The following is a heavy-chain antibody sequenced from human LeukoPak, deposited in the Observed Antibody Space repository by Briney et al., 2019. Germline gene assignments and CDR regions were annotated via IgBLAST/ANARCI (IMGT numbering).Heavy chain of an antibody. D-gene: IGHD5-12*01. Sequence: SETLSLTYTVSGGSISSSSYYWGWIRQPPGKGLEWIGSIYYSGSTYYNPSLKSRVTISVDTSKNQFSLKLSSVTAADTAVYYCARERVYSGYDYHLDYWGQGTLVTVSS. CDR1: GGSISSSSYY. CDR3: ARERVYSGYDYHLDY. J-gene: IGHJ4*02. V-gene: IGHV4-39*07. CDR2: IYYSGST.